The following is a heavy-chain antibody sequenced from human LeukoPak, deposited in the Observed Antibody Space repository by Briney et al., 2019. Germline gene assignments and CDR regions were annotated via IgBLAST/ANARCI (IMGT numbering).Heavy chain of an antibody. V-gene: IGHV4-59*01. Sequence: SETLSLTCTVSGGSISSYYWSWIRQPPGKGLEWIGYIYYSGSTNYKPSLKSRVTISVDTSKNQFSLKLSSVTAADTAVYYCARDRGGSSGYYSSDWFDPWGQGTLVTVSS. D-gene: IGHD3-22*01. CDR1: GGSISSYY. CDR2: IYYSGST. J-gene: IGHJ5*02. CDR3: ARDRGGSSGYYSSDWFDP.